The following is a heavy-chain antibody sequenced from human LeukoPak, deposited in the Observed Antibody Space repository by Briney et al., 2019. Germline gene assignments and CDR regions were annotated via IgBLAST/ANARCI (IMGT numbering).Heavy chain of an antibody. V-gene: IGHV3-23*01. J-gene: IGHJ6*02. CDR2: ITGSGGST. CDR3: AKPNSLGYCSGGSCSGMDV. CDR1: GFTFSSYA. Sequence: GGSLRRSCAASGFTFSSYAMSWVRQAPGKGLEWVSVITGSGGSTNYADSVKGRFTISRDNSKNTLYLQMNSLRAEDTAVYYCAKPNSLGYCSGGSCSGMDVWGQGTTVTVSS. D-gene: IGHD2-15*01.